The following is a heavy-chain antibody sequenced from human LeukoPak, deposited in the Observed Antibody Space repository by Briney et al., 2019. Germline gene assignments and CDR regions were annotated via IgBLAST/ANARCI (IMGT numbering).Heavy chain of an antibody. J-gene: IGHJ4*02. Sequence: HTGGSLRLSCTVSGFTVSSNSMSWVRQAPGKGLEWVSFIYSDNTHYSDSVKGRFTISRDNSKNTLYLQMNSLRAEDTAVYYCARDYRGSESPSIYWGQGTLVTVSS. CDR2: IYSDNT. CDR3: ARDYRGSESPSIY. D-gene: IGHD3-10*01. V-gene: IGHV3-53*01. CDR1: GFTVSSNS.